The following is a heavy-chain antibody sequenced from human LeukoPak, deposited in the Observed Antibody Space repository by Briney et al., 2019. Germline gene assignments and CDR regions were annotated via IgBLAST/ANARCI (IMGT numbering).Heavy chain of an antibody. J-gene: IGHJ5*02. CDR3: VRAGGAYSFNP. V-gene: IGHV3-7*01. Sequence: SGGYLRLSCAASGFTFSSYSMNWVRQAPGKGLEWVANIKQDGSEQYYVDSVKSRFTISRDNAKNSLYLQMNSLRAEDTAVYYCVRAGGAYSFNPWGQGTLVTVSS. CDR1: GFTFSSYS. CDR2: IKQDGSEQ. D-gene: IGHD5-18*01.